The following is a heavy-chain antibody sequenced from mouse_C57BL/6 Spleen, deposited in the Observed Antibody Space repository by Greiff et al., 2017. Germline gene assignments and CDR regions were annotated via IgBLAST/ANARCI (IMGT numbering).Heavy chain of an antibody. Sequence: QVQLQQPGAELVKPGASVKLSCKASGYTFTSYWMHWVKQRPGQGLEWIGMIHPNSGSTNYNEKFKSKATLTVDKSSNTAYMQLSSLTSEDSAVYCCASLGRDYFDYWGQGTTLTVSS. CDR1: GYTFTSYW. V-gene: IGHV1-64*01. CDR2: IHPNSGST. D-gene: IGHD4-1*01. J-gene: IGHJ2*01. CDR3: ASLGRDYFDY.